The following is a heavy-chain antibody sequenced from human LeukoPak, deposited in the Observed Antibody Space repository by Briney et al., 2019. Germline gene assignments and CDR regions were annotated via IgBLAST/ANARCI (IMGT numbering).Heavy chain of an antibody. J-gene: IGHJ5*02. CDR3: ARDRVPAAIGSSRNWFDP. D-gene: IGHD2-2*02. Sequence: ASVKVSCKASGYTFTSYAMHWVRQAPGQRLEWMGWINAGNGNTKYSQKFQGRVTFSRDTSASTAYMEVSSLRSEDTAVYYCARDRVPAAIGSSRNWFDPWGQGTLVTVSS. CDR1: GYTFTSYA. V-gene: IGHV1-3*01. CDR2: INAGNGNT.